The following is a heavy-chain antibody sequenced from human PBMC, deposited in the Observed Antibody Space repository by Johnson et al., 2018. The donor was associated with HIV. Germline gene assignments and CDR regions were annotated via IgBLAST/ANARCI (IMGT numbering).Heavy chain of an antibody. CDR1: GFTFSSYW. V-gene: IGHV3-7*01. Sequence: EKLVESGGGLVQPGGSLRLSCAASGFTFSSYWMSWVRQAPGKGLEWVANIKQDGSEKYYVDSVKGRFTISRDNAKNSLYLQMNSLRAEDTAVYYCARIPILRYFDWLYDAFDIWGQGTMVTVSS. CDR2: IKQDGSEK. CDR3: ARIPILRYFDWLYDAFDI. J-gene: IGHJ3*02. D-gene: IGHD3-9*01.